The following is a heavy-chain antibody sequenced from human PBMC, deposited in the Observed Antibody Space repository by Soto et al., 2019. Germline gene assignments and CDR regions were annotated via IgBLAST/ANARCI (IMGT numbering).Heavy chain of an antibody. CDR2: IYPGDSDT. D-gene: IGHD2-8*01. J-gene: IGHJ5*02. V-gene: IGHV5-51*01. CDR1: GYSFTSNW. Sequence: GESLKISCVGSGYSFTSNWIGWVRQMPGRGLEWMGIIYPGDSDTRYSPSFQGQVTISADKSINTAYLQWSSLRASDTAMYYCMRQLGVDADNWLHPWGQGTLVPVSS. CDR3: MRQLGVDADNWLHP.